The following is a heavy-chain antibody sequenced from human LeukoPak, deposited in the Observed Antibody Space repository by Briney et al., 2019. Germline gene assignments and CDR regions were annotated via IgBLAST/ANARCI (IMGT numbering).Heavy chain of an antibody. CDR1: GYTFTGYY. Sequence: ASVKVSCKASGYTFTGYYMHWVRQAPGQGLEWMGWINPNSGSTNYAQKFQGWVTMTRDTSISTAYMELSRLRSDDTAVYYCARDRGITILYGMDVWGQGTTVTVSS. V-gene: IGHV1-2*04. J-gene: IGHJ6*02. CDR3: ARDRGITILYGMDV. CDR2: INPNSGST. D-gene: IGHD3-10*01.